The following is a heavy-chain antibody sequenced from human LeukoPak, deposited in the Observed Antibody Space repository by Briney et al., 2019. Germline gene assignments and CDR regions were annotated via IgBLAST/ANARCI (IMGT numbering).Heavy chain of an antibody. Sequence: PSETLSFTCTVSGGSISSSSYYWGWIRQPPGKGLEWIGSIYYSGSTYYNPSLKSRVTISVDTSKNQFSLKLSSVTAADTAVYYCARLLRELLTEPDYWGQGTLVTVSS. CDR3: ARLLRELLTEPDY. V-gene: IGHV4-39*01. CDR2: IYYSGST. J-gene: IGHJ4*02. D-gene: IGHD1-26*01. CDR1: GGSISSSSYY.